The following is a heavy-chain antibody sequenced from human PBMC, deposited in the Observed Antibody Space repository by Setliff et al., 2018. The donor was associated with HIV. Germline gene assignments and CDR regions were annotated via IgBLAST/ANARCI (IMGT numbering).Heavy chain of an antibody. J-gene: IGHJ4*02. V-gene: IGHV4-34*01. Sequence: SETLSLTCSVYGTSFSDHYWSWVRQTPGKGLEWIGEMNQSGTTNCNPSLKSRVTMSIDTSERQFSLKLTSVTAADTAVYYCVRWYYCVSGACYRADYWGQGTMVTVSS. CDR1: GTSFSDHY. CDR3: VRWYYCVSGACYRADY. D-gene: IGHD2-21*02. CDR2: MNQSGTT.